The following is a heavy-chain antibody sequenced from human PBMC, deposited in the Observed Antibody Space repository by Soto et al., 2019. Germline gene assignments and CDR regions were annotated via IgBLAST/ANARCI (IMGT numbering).Heavy chain of an antibody. D-gene: IGHD5-18*01. CDR1: GFTFSSYA. CDR3: AKDRLDSCGFVGI. CDR2: VSGSGGSI. Sequence: EVQLLESGGGLVQPGGSLRLSCAASGFTFSSYAMSWVRQAPGKGLEWVSSVSGSGGSIYYADSVKGRFTISRDNSKNTLYLQMNSLGAEDTAVYYCAKDRLDSCGFVGIWGQGTMVTVSS. J-gene: IGHJ3*02. V-gene: IGHV3-23*01.